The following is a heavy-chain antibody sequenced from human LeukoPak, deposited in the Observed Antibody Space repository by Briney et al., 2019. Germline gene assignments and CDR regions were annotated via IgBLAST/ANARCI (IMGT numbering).Heavy chain of an antibody. D-gene: IGHD4-23*01. CDR1: GYTFTSYY. Sequence: ASVKVSCKASGYTFTSYYMHWVRQAPGQGLEWMGIINPSGGSTSYAQKFQGRVTMTRDTSTSTAYMELRSLRSDDTAVYYCARTPTVVTPKHASIGYLYFDYWGQGTLVTVSS. CDR2: INPSGGST. J-gene: IGHJ4*02. CDR3: ARTPTVVTPKHASIGYLYFDY. V-gene: IGHV1-46*01.